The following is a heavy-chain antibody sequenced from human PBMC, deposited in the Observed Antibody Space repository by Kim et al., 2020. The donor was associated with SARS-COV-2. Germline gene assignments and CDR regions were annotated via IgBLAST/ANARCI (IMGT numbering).Heavy chain of an antibody. CDR3: ATEILTVGAFDI. J-gene: IGHJ3*02. Sequence: TYAQKFQGRATMTADTSTDTAYRELSSLRSEDTAVYYCATEILTVGAFDIWGQGTMVTVSS. D-gene: IGHD4-17*01. V-gene: IGHV1-24*01.